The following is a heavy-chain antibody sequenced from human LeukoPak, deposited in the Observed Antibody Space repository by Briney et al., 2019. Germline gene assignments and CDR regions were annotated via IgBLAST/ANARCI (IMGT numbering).Heavy chain of an antibody. CDR2: INPSGGST. CDR1: GYTFTSYY. V-gene: IGHV1-46*01. J-gene: IGHJ5*02. Sequence: ASVKVSCKASGYTFTSYYMHWVRQAPGQGLEWMGIINPSGGSTSYAQKFQGRVTMTRDMSTSTVYMELSSLRSEDTAVYYCARGLLSMIRGGSLLGRIDPWGQGTLVIVSS. CDR3: ARGLLSMIRGGSLLGRIDP. D-gene: IGHD3-10*01.